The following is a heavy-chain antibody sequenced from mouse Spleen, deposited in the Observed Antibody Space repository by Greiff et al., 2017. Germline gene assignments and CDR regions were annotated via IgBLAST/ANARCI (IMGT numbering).Heavy chain of an antibody. CDR3: ARHGRYFDY. CDR2: ISSGGSYT. Sequence: EVQRVESGGGLVKPGGSLKLSCAASGFTFSSYAMSWVRQTPEKRLEWVATISSGGSYTYYPDSVKGRFTISRDNAKNTLYLQMSSLRSEDTAMYYCARHGRYFDYWGQGTTLAVSS. V-gene: IGHV5-9-3*01. J-gene: IGHJ2*01. CDR1: GFTFSSYA.